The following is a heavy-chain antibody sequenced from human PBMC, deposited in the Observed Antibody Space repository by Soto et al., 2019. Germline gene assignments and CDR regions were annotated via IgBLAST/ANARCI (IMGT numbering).Heavy chain of an antibody. V-gene: IGHV4-34*01. J-gene: IGHJ5*02. Sequence: SETLSLTCAVYGGSSSAYYWSWIRQPPGKGLEWIGQISHSGATDYNPSHKSRVSISGDTSKNQFSLILTSVTAADTAVYYCARATRPGAPYNWFDPWGQGTLVTVAS. CDR3: ARATRPGAPYNWFDP. CDR1: GGSSSAYY. D-gene: IGHD7-27*01. CDR2: ISHSGAT.